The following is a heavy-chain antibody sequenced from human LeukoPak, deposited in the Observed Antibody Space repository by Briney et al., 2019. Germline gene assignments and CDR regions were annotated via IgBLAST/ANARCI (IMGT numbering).Heavy chain of an antibody. V-gene: IGHV1-8*01. CDR1: GYTFTSYD. J-gene: IGHJ4*02. CDR2: MNPNSGNT. D-gene: IGHD2-15*01. Sequence: ASVKVSCKASGYTFTSYDINWVRQATGQGLEWMGWMNPNSGNTGYAQKFQGRVTMTRNTSISTAYMELSSLRSEDTAVYYCARGRYCSGGSCYYYWGQGTLVTVSS. CDR3: ARGRYCSGGSCYYY.